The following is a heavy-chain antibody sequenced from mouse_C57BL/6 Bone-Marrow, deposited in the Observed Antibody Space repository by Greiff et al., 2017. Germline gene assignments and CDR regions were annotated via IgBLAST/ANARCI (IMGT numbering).Heavy chain of an antibody. CDR2: INPSSGYT. CDR1: GYTFTSYW. V-gene: IGHV1-7*01. D-gene: IGHD1-2*01. Sequence: QVQLKESGAELANPGASVKLSCKASGYTFTSYWMHWVKQRPGQGLEWIGYINPSSGYTKYNQKFKDKATLTADKSSSTAYMQLSSLTYEDSAVYYCARSFYGPAWFAYWGQGTLVTVSA. CDR3: ARSFYGPAWFAY. J-gene: IGHJ3*01.